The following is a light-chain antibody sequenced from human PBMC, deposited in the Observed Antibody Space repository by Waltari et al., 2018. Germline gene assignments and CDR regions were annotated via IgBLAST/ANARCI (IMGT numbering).Light chain of an antibody. CDR2: DAS. Sequence: EIVLTQSPATLSLSPGERAHLSCRASQSVSSYLAWYQQKPGQAPRLLIYDASNRATGIPARFSGSGSGTDFTLTISSLEPEDFAVYYCQQRSNWPPYSFGQGTKLEIK. V-gene: IGKV3-11*01. CDR1: QSVSSY. J-gene: IGKJ2*03. CDR3: QQRSNWPPYS.